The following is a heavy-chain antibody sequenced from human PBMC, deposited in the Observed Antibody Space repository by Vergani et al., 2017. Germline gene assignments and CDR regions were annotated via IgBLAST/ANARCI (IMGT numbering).Heavy chain of an antibody. V-gene: IGHV3-15*01. CDR1: GFTFSNAW. Sequence: EVQLVESGGGLVKPGGSLRLSCAASGFTFSNAWMSRVRQAPGKGLEWVGRIKSKTDGGTTDYAASVKGRFTISRDDSKNTLYLQMNSLKTEDTAVYYCAREGSGGSGDAFDIWGQGTMVTVSS. J-gene: IGHJ3*02. CDR3: AREGSGGSGDAFDI. CDR2: IKSKTDGGTT. D-gene: IGHD2-15*01.